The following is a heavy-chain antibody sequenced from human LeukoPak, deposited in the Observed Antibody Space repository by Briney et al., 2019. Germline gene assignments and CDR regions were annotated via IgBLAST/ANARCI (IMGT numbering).Heavy chain of an antibody. CDR1: GFTFSDYY. J-gene: IGHJ5*02. CDR3: AREAVARSPRFDP. Sequence: PGGSLRLSCAASGFTFSDYYMSWIRQAPGKGLEWVSYISSSGTTIFYADSVKGRFTVSRDNAKNSLYLQMNSLRAEDTAVYYCAREAVARSPRFDPWGQGTLVTVSS. V-gene: IGHV3-11*01. D-gene: IGHD6-19*01. CDR2: ISSSGTTI.